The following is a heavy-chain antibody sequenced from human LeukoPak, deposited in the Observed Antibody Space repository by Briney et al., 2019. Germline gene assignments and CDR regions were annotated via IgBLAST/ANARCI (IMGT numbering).Heavy chain of an antibody. CDR1: GFTFSSYA. D-gene: IGHD6-13*01. CDR2: INSDGSST. Sequence: GGSLRLSCVASGFTFSSYAMSWVRQAPGKGLVWVSRINSDGSSTSYADSVKGRFTISRDNAKNTLYLQMNSLRAEDTAVYYCARSNIAAAGGDYHYYGMDVWGQGTTVTVSS. CDR3: ARSNIAAAGGDYHYYGMDV. J-gene: IGHJ6*02. V-gene: IGHV3-74*01.